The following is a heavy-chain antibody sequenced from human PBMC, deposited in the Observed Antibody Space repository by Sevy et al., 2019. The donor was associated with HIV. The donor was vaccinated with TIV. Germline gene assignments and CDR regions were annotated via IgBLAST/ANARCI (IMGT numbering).Heavy chain of an antibody. V-gene: IGHV1-2*02. J-gene: IGHJ6*02. CDR1: GYTFTDYY. D-gene: IGHD1-1*01. Sequence: ASVKVSCKASGYTFTDYYIHWVRQAPGQGLEWMAWINPNDGVTNYAQRFQGGVTVTRDTSISTAYMELRRLRSDDTAIYYCARLTTMHTSDLYGMDVWGQRTTVTVSS. CDR3: ARLTTMHTSDLYGMDV. CDR2: INPNDGVT.